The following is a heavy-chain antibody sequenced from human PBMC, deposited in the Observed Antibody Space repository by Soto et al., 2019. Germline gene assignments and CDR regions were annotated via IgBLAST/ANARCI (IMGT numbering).Heavy chain of an antibody. CDR3: TRVLSIAARPYYYGMDV. J-gene: IGHJ6*02. CDR1: GFTFGDYT. CDR2: IRSKAYGGTT. V-gene: IGHV3-49*03. Sequence: SLRLSCTASGFTFGDYTMSWLRQAPGKGLEWVGFIRSKAYGGTTEYAASVKGRFTISRDDSKSIAYLQMNSLKTEDTAVYYCTRVLSIAARPYYYGMDVWGQGTTVTVSS. D-gene: IGHD6-6*01.